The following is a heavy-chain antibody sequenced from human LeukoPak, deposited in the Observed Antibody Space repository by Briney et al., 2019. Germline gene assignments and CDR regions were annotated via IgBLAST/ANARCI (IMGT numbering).Heavy chain of an antibody. J-gene: IGHJ4*02. CDR1: GFTFSSYA. V-gene: IGHV3-48*04. D-gene: IGHD3-10*01. CDR3: ARDEGSGTSLD. CDR2: ISSSSSTI. Sequence: GGSLRLSCAASGFTFSSYAMHWVRQAPGKGLEWVSYISSSSSTIYYADSVRGRFTISRDNAKNSLYLQMNSLRAEDTAVYYCARDEGSGTSLDWGQGTLVTVSS.